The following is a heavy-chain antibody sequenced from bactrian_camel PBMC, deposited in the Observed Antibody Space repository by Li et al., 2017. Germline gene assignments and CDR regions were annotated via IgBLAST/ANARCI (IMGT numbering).Heavy chain of an antibody. CDR1: GVTFSSGSDC. CDR2: IYTYDGAT. Sequence: HVQLVESGGGSVQAGGSLRLSCAASGVTFSSGSDCMGWFRQAPGKGLEWVSSIYTYDGATTSADSVKGRFTISRDNSKNMLYLQMNSLKSEDTALYYCTLTYATRADFGYWGQGTQVTVS. V-gene: IGHV3-2*01. CDR3: TLTYATRADFGY. D-gene: IGHD1*01. J-gene: IGHJ6*01.